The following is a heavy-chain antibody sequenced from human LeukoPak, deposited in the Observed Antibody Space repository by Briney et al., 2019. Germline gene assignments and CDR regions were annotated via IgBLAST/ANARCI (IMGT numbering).Heavy chain of an antibody. CDR2: ITDSGRKT. Sequence: PGGSLRLSCAASGLTFSNYAMNWVRQASGKGLEWVSGITDSGRKTYYADSVKGRFSISRDNSKNTVYLQMSDLRAEDTAVYYCAKGNGYYGSGTYGMDVWGQGTTVTVSS. J-gene: IGHJ6*02. CDR3: AKGNGYYGSGTYGMDV. V-gene: IGHV3-23*01. CDR1: GLTFSNYA. D-gene: IGHD3-10*01.